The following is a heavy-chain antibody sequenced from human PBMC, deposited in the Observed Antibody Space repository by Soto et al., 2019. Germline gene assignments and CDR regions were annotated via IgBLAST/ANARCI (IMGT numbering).Heavy chain of an antibody. D-gene: IGHD3-10*01. CDR1: GGTFSSYA. V-gene: IGHV1-69*13. CDR2: IIPIFGTA. CDR3: AVGGAYGSGSFHYYYYYGMDV. J-gene: IGHJ6*02. Sequence: ASVKVSGKASGGTFSSYAISWVLQAPGQGLEWMGGIIPIFGTANYAQKFQGRVTITADESTSTAYMELSSLRSEDTAVYYCAVGGAYGSGSFHYYYYYGMDVWGQGTTVTVSS.